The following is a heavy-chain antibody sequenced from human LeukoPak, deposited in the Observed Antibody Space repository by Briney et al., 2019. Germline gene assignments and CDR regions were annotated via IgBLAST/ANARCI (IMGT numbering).Heavy chain of an antibody. CDR1: GYTFTSYG. D-gene: IGHD3-10*01. V-gene: IGHV1-18*01. J-gene: IGHJ5*02. CDR3: ARDRARFGESNWLDP. CDR2: ISAYNGNT. Sequence: ASVKVSCKASGYTFTSYGISWVRQAPGQGLEWMGWISAYNGNTNYAQKLQGRVTMTTDTSTSTAYMELRSLRSDDTAVYYCARDRARFGESNWLDPWGQGTLVTVSS.